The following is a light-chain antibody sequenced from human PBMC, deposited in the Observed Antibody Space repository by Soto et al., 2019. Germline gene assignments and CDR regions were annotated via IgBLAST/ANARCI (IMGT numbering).Light chain of an antibody. J-gene: IGKJ2*01. CDR2: AAS. CDR1: QDISSW. Sequence: DLQMTQSPSSVSASVGDRVTITCRASQDISSWLAWYQQKPGKPPKLLIYAASSLQSGVPSRFSGSGSGTDFTLTISSLQPEDFATYYCQQANSFPYTFGQGTKLEIK. CDR3: QQANSFPYT. V-gene: IGKV1-12*01.